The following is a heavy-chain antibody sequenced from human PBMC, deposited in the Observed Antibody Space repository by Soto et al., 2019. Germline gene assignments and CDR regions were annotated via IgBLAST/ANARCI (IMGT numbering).Heavy chain of an antibody. CDR3: AKEYYDIFTVDY. J-gene: IGHJ4*02. D-gene: IGHD3-9*01. Sequence: GGSLRLSCAASGFTFSTYPMIWVRQAPGKGLEWVSATSATGKSTEYADSVKGRFTISRDSSKNTLYLQMNSLRADDTAVYYCAKEYYDIFTVDYWGQGTLVTVSS. V-gene: IGHV3-23*01. CDR2: TSATGKST. CDR1: GFTFSTYP.